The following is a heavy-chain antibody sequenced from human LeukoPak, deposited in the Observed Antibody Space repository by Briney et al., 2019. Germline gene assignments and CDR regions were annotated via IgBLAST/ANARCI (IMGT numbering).Heavy chain of an antibody. V-gene: IGHV3-23*01. J-gene: IGHJ5*02. CDR1: GFTFSSYA. D-gene: IGHD2/OR15-2a*01. CDR3: AKDQEYLDWFDP. CDR2: ISGSGGST. Sequence: GGSLRLSCAASGFTFSSYAMSWVRQAPGKGLEWVSAISGSGGSTYYADSVKGRFTISRDNPKNTLYLQMNSLRAEDTAVYYCAKDQEYLDWFDPWGQGTLVTVSS.